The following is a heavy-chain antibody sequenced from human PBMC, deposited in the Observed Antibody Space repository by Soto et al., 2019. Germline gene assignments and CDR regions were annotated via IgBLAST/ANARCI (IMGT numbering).Heavy chain of an antibody. CDR2: ISFSSTTI. CDR1: VFTCSTYS. CDR3: ARDNGMAGSFDP. Sequence: WWSLRLSCSASVFTCSTYSMNWVRQAPGKGLEWVSYISFSSTTIYYADSVKGRFTISRDNAKNSLYLQMNSLRDEDTSVYYCARDNGMAGSFDPWGQGTLVTVSS. J-gene: IGHJ5*02. D-gene: IGHD2-8*01. V-gene: IGHV3-48*02.